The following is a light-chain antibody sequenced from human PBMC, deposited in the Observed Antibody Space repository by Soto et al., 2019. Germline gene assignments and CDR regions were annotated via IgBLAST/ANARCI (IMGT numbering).Light chain of an antibody. CDR2: KAT. J-gene: IGKJ1*01. V-gene: IGKV1-5*03. CDR1: QRIDTW. CDR3: QQYETFSPWT. Sequence: DIQMTQSPSILSASVGDRATITCRASQRIDTWLAWYQQKPGTAPKLLIYKATILQSGVPSRFSGSGSGTEFTLAISSLEPDDFATYYCQQYETFSPWTFGQGTKV.